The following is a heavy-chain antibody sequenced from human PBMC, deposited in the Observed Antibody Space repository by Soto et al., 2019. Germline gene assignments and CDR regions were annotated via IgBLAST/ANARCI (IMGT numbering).Heavy chain of an antibody. CDR3: AKERDFDYGGNYYYYYSGMDV. CDR2: ISYDGSNK. J-gene: IGHJ6*02. Sequence: GGSLRLSCAASGFTFSSYGMHWVRQAPGKGLEWVAVISYDGSNKYYADSVKGRFTISRDNSKNTLYLQMNSLRAEDTAVYYCAKERDFDYGGNYYYYYSGMDVWGQGTTVTVSS. D-gene: IGHD4-17*01. V-gene: IGHV3-30*18. CDR1: GFTFSSYG.